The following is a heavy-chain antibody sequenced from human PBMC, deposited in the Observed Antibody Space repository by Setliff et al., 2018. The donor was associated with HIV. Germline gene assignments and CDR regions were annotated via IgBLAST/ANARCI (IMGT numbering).Heavy chain of an antibody. Sequence: ASVKVSCKASGYTFTDAFINWVRQAPGKGLEWMGRISPRNGKALYVERFQGRVTMTADVSKETAYMDVRGLRSDDTGMYFCAAGPFSRGILHWAPSWGQGTLVTVSS. CDR2: ISPRNGKA. CDR1: GYTFTDAF. CDR3: AAGPFSRGILHWAPS. D-gene: IGHD3-10*01. J-gene: IGHJ4*02. V-gene: IGHV1-69-2*01.